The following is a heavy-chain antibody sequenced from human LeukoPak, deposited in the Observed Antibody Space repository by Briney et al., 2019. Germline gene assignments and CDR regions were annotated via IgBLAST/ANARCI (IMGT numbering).Heavy chain of an antibody. CDR2: ISNDGSNK. J-gene: IGHJ4*02. D-gene: IGHD1-26*01. CDR3: AKETGRWELE. CDR1: GFTFSNYG. Sequence: HPGGSLRLSCAASGFTFSNYGIHWVRQAPGKGLEWVAVISNDGSNKYYVDSVKGRFTISRDNSENTLYLQMNSLRAGDTAVYYCAKETGRWELEWGQGTLVTVSS. V-gene: IGHV3-30*18.